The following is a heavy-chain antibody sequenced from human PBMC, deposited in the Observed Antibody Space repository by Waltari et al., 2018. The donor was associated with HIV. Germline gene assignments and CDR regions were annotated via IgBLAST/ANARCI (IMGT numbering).Heavy chain of an antibody. J-gene: IGHJ4*02. CDR2: IYDSGST. D-gene: IGHD3-10*01. Sequence: QVQLQELGPGLVKPSETLLLTCTVSGGSISSHYWSWIRQPPGKGLECIGYIYDSGSTNYNPSLKSRGTIAVDTSKKQISLKLSSVTAADTAVYYCARDFPFSHYYGSGSYFGSDYWGQGTQVTVSS. V-gene: IGHV4-59*11. CDR1: GGSISSHY. CDR3: ARDFPFSHYYGSGSYFGSDY.